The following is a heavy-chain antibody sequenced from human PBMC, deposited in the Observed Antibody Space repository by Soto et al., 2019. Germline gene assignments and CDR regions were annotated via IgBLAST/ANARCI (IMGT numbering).Heavy chain of an antibody. CDR2: IYYSGST. J-gene: IGHJ5*02. CDR1: GGSVSSGSYY. CDR3: ARGGVVRGVIITAGNWFDP. D-gene: IGHD3-10*01. Sequence: SETLSLTCTVSGGSVSSGSYYWSWIRQPPGKGLEWIGYIYYSGSTNYNPSLKSRVTISVDTSKNQFSLKLSSVTAADTAVYYCARGGVVRGVIITAGNWFDPWGQGTLVTVSS. V-gene: IGHV4-61*01.